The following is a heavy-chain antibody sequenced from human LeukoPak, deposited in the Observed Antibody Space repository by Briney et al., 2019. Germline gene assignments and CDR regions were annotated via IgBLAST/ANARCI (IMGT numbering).Heavy chain of an antibody. Sequence: PGESLRLSCRASGFTFRESAMHWARQTPGKGLEWVGLIRGDESTTFYSDSVRGRFTISRNNSKTSLFLHMKNLGNEDTGLYFCAKASTWNDETLDSWGRGALATVSA. CDR3: AKASTWNDETLDS. CDR1: GFTFRESA. J-gene: IGHJ4*02. D-gene: IGHD1-1*01. V-gene: IGHV3-43*02. CDR2: IRGDESTT.